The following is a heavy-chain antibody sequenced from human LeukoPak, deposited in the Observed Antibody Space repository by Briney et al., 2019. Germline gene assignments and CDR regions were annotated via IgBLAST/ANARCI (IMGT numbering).Heavy chain of an antibody. CDR3: ARGPNSNWSGLDF. CDR1: GFTFTSYA. J-gene: IGHJ4*02. CDR2: IKQDGSEK. D-gene: IGHD6-6*01. V-gene: IGHV3-7*01. Sequence: GGSLRLSCAASGFTFTSYAVSWVRQAPGKGLEWVANIKQDGSEKYYVDSVKGRFTISRDNAKNTLYLQVNNLRAEDTAVYYCARGPNSNWSGLDFWGQGTLLTVSS.